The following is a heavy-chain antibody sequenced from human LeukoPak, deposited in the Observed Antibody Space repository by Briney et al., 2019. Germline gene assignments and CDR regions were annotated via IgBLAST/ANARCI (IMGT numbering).Heavy chain of an antibody. Sequence: PSETLSLTCTVSGGSISSDNFYWGWIRQPPGKGLEWIGSIYYSGTTYYNPSLKSRVTISVDTSKNQFSLKLSSVTAADTALYYCAKHYMGSSYNHGLDCWGQGTLVTVSS. CDR1: GGSISSDNFY. V-gene: IGHV4-39*01. CDR2: IYYSGTT. D-gene: IGHD3-10*01. J-gene: IGHJ4*02. CDR3: AKHYMGSSYNHGLDC.